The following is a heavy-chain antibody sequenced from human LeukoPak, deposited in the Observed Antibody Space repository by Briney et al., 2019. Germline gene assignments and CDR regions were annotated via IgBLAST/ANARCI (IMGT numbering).Heavy chain of an antibody. CDR3: ARVGCSSTSCYLGLGSSAFDI. V-gene: IGHV4-39*07. J-gene: IGHJ3*02. CDR1: GDSISSTYSY. Sequence: SETLSLTCTVSGDSISSTYSYWGWIRQPPGKGLEWIGTIYYSGTTYYNPSLKTRVTISLDTSRNQFSLKLTSVTAADTAVYYCARVGCSSTSCYLGLGSSAFDIWGQGTMVTVSS. D-gene: IGHD2-2*01. CDR2: IYYSGTT.